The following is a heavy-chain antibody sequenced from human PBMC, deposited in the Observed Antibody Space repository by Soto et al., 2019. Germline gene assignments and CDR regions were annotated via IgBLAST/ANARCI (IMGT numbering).Heavy chain of an antibody. CDR3: AREGRYYYGSGGHYYYYGMDV. V-gene: IGHV1-3*01. J-gene: IGHJ6*02. Sequence: ASVKVSCKASGYTFTSYAMHWVRQAPGQRLEWMGWINAGNGNTKYSQKFQGRVTITRDTSASTAYMELSSLRSEDTAVYYCAREGRYYYGSGGHYYYYGMDVWGQGTTVTVSS. CDR2: INAGNGNT. CDR1: GYTFTSYA. D-gene: IGHD3-10*01.